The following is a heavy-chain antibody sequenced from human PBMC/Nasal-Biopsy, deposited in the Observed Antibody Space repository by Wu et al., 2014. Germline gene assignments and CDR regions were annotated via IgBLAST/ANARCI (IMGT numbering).Heavy chain of an antibody. CDR2: FDPEEGET. CDR3: AADSTTTGFFDY. CDR1: ESTLSDVS. J-gene: IGHJ4*02. Sequence: VKVSCKVSESTLSDVSIHWVRQAPGKGLEWMGGFDPEEGETIYSQKFQGRVTMTEDTATDTAYMELTSLKSADTAVYFCAADSTTTGFFDYWGQGTLVTVS. V-gene: IGHV1-24*01. D-gene: IGHD4-11*01.